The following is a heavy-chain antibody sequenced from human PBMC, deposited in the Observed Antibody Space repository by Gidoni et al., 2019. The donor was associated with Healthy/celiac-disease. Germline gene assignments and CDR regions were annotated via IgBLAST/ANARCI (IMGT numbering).Heavy chain of an antibody. J-gene: IGHJ5*02. CDR1: GFTFRSYA. CDR3: ASRGALWFGEFQNWFDP. D-gene: IGHD3-10*01. V-gene: IGHV3-30-3*01. CDR2: ISYDGSNK. Sequence: QVQLVESGGGVVQPGRSLRLSCAASGFTFRSYAMHWVRPAPGKGLEWVAVISYDGSNKYYADSVKGRFTISRDNSKNTLYLQMNSLRAEDTAVYYCASRGALWFGEFQNWFDPWGQGTLVTVSS.